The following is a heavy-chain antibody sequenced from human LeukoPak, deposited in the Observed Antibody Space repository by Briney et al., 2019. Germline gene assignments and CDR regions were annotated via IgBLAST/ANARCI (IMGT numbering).Heavy chain of an antibody. J-gene: IGHJ4*02. D-gene: IGHD3-3*01. CDR1: VFTFDDYA. Sequence: PGGSLRLSCADSVFTFDDYAMHWVRQAPGKGLEWVSGISWNSGSIGYADSVKGRFTISRDNAKNSLYPQMNSLRAEDTALYYCAKDSWSGYYYDYWGQGTLVTVSS. V-gene: IGHV3-9*01. CDR2: ISWNSGSI. CDR3: AKDSWSGYYYDY.